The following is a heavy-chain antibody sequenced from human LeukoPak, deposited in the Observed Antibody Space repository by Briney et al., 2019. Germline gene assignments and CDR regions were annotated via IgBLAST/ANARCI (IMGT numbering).Heavy chain of an antibody. V-gene: IGHV1-69*04. CDR2: IIAILGIA. CDR1: GGTFSIYA. J-gene: IGHJ6*02. CDR3: ARDLHYDFWSGLGMDV. D-gene: IGHD3-3*01. Sequence: GASVTVSFTASGGTFSIYAISWVRQAPGQGLEWMGRIIAILGIANYAQKFQGRVTITADKSTSTAYMELSSLRSEDTAVYYCARDLHYDFWSGLGMDVWGQGTTVTVSS.